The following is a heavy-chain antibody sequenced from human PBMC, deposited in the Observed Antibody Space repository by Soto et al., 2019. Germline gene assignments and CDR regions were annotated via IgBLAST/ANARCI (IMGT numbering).Heavy chain of an antibody. CDR1: GGTFSSYT. D-gene: IGHD1-1*01. Sequence: QVQLVQSGAEVKKPGSSVKVSCKASGGTFSSYTISWVRQAPGQGLEWMGRIIPILGIANYARKFQGRVTITADKSTSTAYMELSSLRSEDTAVYYCARDRTGTTADWGQGTLVTVSS. V-gene: IGHV1-69*08. J-gene: IGHJ4*02. CDR2: IIPILGIA. CDR3: ARDRTGTTAD.